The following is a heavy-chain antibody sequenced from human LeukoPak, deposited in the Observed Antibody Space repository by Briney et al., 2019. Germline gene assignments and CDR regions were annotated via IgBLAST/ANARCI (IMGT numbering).Heavy chain of an antibody. J-gene: IGHJ3*02. CDR1: GFSFSSYS. V-gene: IGHV3-21*06. CDR2: ISSSSSYI. D-gene: IGHD2-21*02. Sequence: GGSLRLSCAASGFSFSSYSMNWVRQAPGKGLEWVSSISSSSSYIYYADSVKGRFTISRDNAKNSMYLQMNSLRAEDTAVYYCARDLVVVTAIGDHDAFDIWGQGTMVTVSS. CDR3: ARDLVVVTAIGDHDAFDI.